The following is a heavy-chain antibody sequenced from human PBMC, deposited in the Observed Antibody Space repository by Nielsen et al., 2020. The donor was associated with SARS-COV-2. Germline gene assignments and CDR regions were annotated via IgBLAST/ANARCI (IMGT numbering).Heavy chain of an antibody. J-gene: IGHJ5*02. V-gene: IGHV3-23*01. Sequence: GGSLRLSCAASGFTFSWYAMAWVRQAPGQGLECVSTISESGGSTSYADSVKGRFTISRDNSNNTLYLQMNSLRAEDTAIYYCAKDLLEDWFDPWGQGTPVTVSS. CDR3: AKDLLEDWFDP. D-gene: IGHD3-3*01. CDR1: GFTFSWYA. CDR2: ISESGGST.